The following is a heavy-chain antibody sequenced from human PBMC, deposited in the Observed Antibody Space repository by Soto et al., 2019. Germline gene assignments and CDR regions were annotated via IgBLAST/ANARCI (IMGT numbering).Heavy chain of an antibody. Sequence: EVQLLESGGGVVQPGGSLRLSCAASGFIFSTYGMSWVRQAPGKGLDWVSGIRGSGGKTYYADSVKGRFTISRDNSKSTLYLQMNSLRAEDTALYYCAKDRFCTGDTCSLSTDYWGQGTLVTVSS. CDR3: AKDRFCTGDTCSLSTDY. D-gene: IGHD2-8*02. CDR2: IRGSGGKT. CDR1: GFIFSTYG. V-gene: IGHV3-23*01. J-gene: IGHJ4*02.